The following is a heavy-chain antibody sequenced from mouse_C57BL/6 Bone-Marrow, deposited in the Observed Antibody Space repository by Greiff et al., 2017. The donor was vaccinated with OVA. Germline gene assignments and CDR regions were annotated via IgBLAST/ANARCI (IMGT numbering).Heavy chain of an antibody. D-gene: IGHD1-1*01. CDR1: GFTFTDYY. CDR3: ARIYGDFDY. CDR2: IRNKANGYTT. V-gene: IGHV7-3*01. J-gene: IGHJ2*01. Sequence: EVKVVESGGGLVQPGGSLSLSCAASGFTFTDYYMSWVRQPPGKVLEWLGFIRNKANGYTTEYSVYVKGRFTISRDNSQSILYLQMNALRAEDSATYYCARIYGDFDYWGQGTTLTVSS.